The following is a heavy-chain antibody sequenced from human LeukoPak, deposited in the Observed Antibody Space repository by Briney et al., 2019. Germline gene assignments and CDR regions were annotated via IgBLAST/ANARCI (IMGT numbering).Heavy chain of an antibody. CDR3: ARLGTPPYYYYGMDV. CDR2: ISYDGSNK. V-gene: IGHV3-30-3*01. J-gene: IGHJ6*02. CDR1: GFTFSSYA. D-gene: IGHD1-14*01. Sequence: GGSLRLSCAASGFTFSSYAMSWVRQAPGKGLEWVAVISYDGSNKYYADSVKGRFTISRDNSKNTLYLQMNSLRAEDTAVYYCARLGTPPYYYYGMDVWGQGTTVTVSS.